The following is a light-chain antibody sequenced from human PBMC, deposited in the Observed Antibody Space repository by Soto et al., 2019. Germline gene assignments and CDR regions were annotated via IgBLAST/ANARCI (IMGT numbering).Light chain of an antibody. CDR2: IND. J-gene: IGLJ1*01. CDR1: SSNIGSNT. Sequence: QSVLTQPPSASGAPGPRVTISCSGGSSNIGSNTVTWYQQLPETAPKLLIYINDQRPSGVPDRFSGSKSGTSASLAISGLQSEDEADYYCAAWDDSLNGYVFGTGTKLTVL. CDR3: AAWDDSLNGYV. V-gene: IGLV1-44*01.